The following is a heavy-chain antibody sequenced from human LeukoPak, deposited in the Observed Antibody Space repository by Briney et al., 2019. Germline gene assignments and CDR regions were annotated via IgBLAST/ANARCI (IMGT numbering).Heavy chain of an antibody. D-gene: IGHD2-15*01. CDR3: ARDRRGRVVAAIFDY. Sequence: SCKASGGTFSSYAISWVRQAPGKGLEWVAVISYDGSNKYYADSVKGRFTISRDNSKNTLYLQMNSLSAEDTAVYYCARDRRGRVVAAIFDYWGQGTLVTVSS. CDR1: GGTFSSYA. V-gene: IGHV3-30-3*01. CDR2: ISYDGSNK. J-gene: IGHJ4*02.